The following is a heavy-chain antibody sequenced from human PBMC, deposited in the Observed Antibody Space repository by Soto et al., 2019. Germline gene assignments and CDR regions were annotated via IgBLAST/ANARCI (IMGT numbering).Heavy chain of an antibody. CDR1: GGSFSGYY. D-gene: IGHD6-13*01. CDR2: INHSGST. Sequence: PSETLSLTCAVYGGSFSGYYWSWIRQPPGKGLEWIGEINHSGSTNYNPSLKSRVTISVDTSKNQFSLKLSSVTAADTAVYYCASAGIAAAGNNYYYYYGMDVWGQGTTVTVSS. CDR3: ASAGIAAAGNNYYYYYGMDV. V-gene: IGHV4-34*01. J-gene: IGHJ6*02.